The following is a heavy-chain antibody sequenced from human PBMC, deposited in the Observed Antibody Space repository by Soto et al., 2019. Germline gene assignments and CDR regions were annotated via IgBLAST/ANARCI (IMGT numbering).Heavy chain of an antibody. V-gene: IGHV4-34*01. J-gene: IGHJ4*02. Sequence: PSETLSLTCAVYGGSFSVYYWSWIRQPPGKGLEWIGEINHSGSTNYNPSLKSRVTISVDTSKNQFSLKLSSVTAADTAVYYCARGLTVTTDSANFDYWGQGTLVTVSS. CDR1: GGSFSVYY. CDR3: ARGLTVTTDSANFDY. D-gene: IGHD4-17*01. CDR2: INHSGST.